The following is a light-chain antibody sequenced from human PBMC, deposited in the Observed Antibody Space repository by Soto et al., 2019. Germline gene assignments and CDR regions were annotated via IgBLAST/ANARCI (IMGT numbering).Light chain of an antibody. CDR3: QQYGSSPRIT. J-gene: IGKJ5*01. V-gene: IGKV3-20*01. CDR1: QSVSSSY. CDR2: GAS. Sequence: EIVLTQSPGTPSLSPGERATLSCRAGQSVSSSYLAWYQQKPGQAPRLLIYGASSRATGIPDRFSGSGSGTDFTLTISRLEPEDFAVYYCQQYGSSPRITFGQGTRLEIK.